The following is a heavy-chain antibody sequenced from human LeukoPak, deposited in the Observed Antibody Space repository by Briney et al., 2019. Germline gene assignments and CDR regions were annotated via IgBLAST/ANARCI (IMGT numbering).Heavy chain of an antibody. V-gene: IGHV4-4*07. CDR1: GGSISSYY. J-gene: IGHJ4*02. Sequence: SETLSLTCTVSGGSISSYYWSWIRQPAGKGLEWIGRIYTSGSTNYNPSLKSRVTMSVDTSKNQFSLKLSSVTAADTAVYYCASCSSTSCYYRGMDYWGQGTLVTVSS. CDR3: ASCSSTSCYYRGMDY. D-gene: IGHD2-2*01. CDR2: IYTSGST.